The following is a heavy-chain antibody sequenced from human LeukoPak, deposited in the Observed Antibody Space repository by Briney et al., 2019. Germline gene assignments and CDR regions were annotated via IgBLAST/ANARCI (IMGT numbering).Heavy chain of an antibody. V-gene: IGHV3-48*01. D-gene: IGHD6-13*01. CDR1: GFIFRSHD. J-gene: IGHJ6*02. CDR2: ISGSGRTI. CDR3: AEDKYSSSWYRMDV. Sequence: GGSLRLSCAASGFIFRSHDMNWVRQARGKGLEWVSYISGSGRTIHYADSVKGRFTISRDNSKNTLYLQMNSLRAEDTAVYYCAEDKYSSSWYRMDVWGQGTKVNVSS.